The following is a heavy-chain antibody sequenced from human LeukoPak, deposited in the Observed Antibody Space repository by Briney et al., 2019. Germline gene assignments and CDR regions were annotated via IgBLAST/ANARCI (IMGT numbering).Heavy chain of an antibody. CDR3: ATLGYSGYDLFSDY. Sequence: SVKVSCKASGGTFSSYAISWVRQAPGQGLEWMGRIIPILGIANYAQKFQGRVTITADKSTSTAYMELSSLRSEDTAVYYCATLGYSGYDLFSDYWGQGTLVTVSS. CDR2: IIPILGIA. D-gene: IGHD5-12*01. CDR1: GGTFSSYA. V-gene: IGHV1-69*04. J-gene: IGHJ4*02.